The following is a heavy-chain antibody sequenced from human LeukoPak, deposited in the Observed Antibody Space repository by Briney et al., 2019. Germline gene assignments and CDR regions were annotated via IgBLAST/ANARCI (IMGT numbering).Heavy chain of an antibody. J-gene: IGHJ4*02. CDR3: AKGAYDYIEMGYFDD. CDR2: IIGSSGDT. Sequence: GGSLRLSCAASGFRFSNFTMSWVRQAPGKGLEWVSLIIGSSGDTLYADSVKGRFTISRDISKNRLYLQMNSLRAEDTALYYCAKGAYDYIEMGYFDDWGQGTLVTVSS. CDR1: GFRFSNFT. D-gene: IGHD5-12*01. V-gene: IGHV3-23*01.